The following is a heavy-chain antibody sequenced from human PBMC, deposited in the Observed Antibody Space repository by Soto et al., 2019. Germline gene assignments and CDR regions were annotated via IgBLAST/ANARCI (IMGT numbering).Heavy chain of an antibody. V-gene: IGHV4-34*01. J-gene: IGHJ4*02. D-gene: IGHD3-22*01. CDR1: GGSFSGYY. CDR3: ASDNYHSILAY. Sequence: SETLSLTCAVYGGSFSGYYWSWIRQPPGKGLEWIGEINHSGSTNYNPSLKSRVTISVDTSKNQFSLKLSSVTAADTAVYYCASDNYHSILAYSGQGTLVTVSA. CDR2: INHSGST.